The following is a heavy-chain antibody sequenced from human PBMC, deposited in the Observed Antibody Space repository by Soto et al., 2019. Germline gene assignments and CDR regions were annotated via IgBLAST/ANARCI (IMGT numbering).Heavy chain of an antibody. CDR1: GYTFNAHG. D-gene: IGHD6-19*01. V-gene: IGHV1-18*01. CDR2: ISAYNGKT. J-gene: IGHJ4*02. Sequence: ASVKVSCKASGYTFNAHGIYWVRQAPGQGLEWLGWISAYNGKTNYVQNLQGGVTMTTDTPTITAYMELRSLRSDDTAVYYCARIYYISGRQSDPTAHRGPGTLVTLFS. CDR3: ARIYYISGRQSDPTAH.